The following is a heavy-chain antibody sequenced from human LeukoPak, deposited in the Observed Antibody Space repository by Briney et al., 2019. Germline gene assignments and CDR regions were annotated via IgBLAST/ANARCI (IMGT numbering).Heavy chain of an antibody. CDR3: ARGRGYCSGGSCYPPPYFDY. Sequence: SETLSLTCTVSGGSISSSSYYWGWIRQPPGKGLEWIGSIYYSGSTYYNPSLKSRVTISVDTSKNQFSLKLSSVTAADTAVYYCARGRGYCSGGSCYPPPYFDYWGQGTLVTVSS. CDR2: IYYSGST. CDR1: GGSISSSSYY. J-gene: IGHJ4*02. V-gene: IGHV4-39*01. D-gene: IGHD2-15*01.